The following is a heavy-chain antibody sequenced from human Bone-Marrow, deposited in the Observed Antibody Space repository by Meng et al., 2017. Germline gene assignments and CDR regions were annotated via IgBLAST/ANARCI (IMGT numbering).Heavy chain of an antibody. CDR1: GFTFSSYG. CDR3: ARAGIADRRGWFDP. J-gene: IGHJ5*02. V-gene: IGHV3-30*06. Sequence: GGSLRLSCAASGFTFSSYGMHWVRQAPGKGLEWVAVISYDGSNKYYADSVKGRFTISRDNSKNTLYLQMNSLRAEDTAVYYCARAGIADRRGWFDPWGQGTLVTVSS. CDR2: ISYDGSNK. D-gene: IGHD6-13*01.